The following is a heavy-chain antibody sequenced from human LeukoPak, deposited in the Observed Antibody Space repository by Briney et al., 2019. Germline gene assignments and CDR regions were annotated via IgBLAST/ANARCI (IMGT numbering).Heavy chain of an antibody. D-gene: IGHD4-17*01. CDR3: ARLLLRDYGDYEAFDI. V-gene: IGHV1-18*01. CDR2: ISAYNGNT. CDR1: GYTFTSHG. J-gene: IGHJ3*02. Sequence: ASVKVSCKASGYTFTSHGISWVRQAPGQGLEWMGWISAYNGNTNYAQKLQGRVTMTTDTSTSTAYMELRSLRSDDTAVYYCARLLLRDYGDYEAFDIWGQGTMVTVSS.